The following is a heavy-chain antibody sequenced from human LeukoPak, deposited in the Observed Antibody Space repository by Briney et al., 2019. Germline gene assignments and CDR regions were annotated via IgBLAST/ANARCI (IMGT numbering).Heavy chain of an antibody. V-gene: IGHV1-2*04. CDR2: INPNSGGT. Sequence: ASVKVSCKASGYTFTGYYMHWVRQAPGQGLEWMGWINPNSGGTNYAQKFQGWVTMTRDTSISTAYMELSRLRSDDTAVYYCARGGIAVAETEDYNWFDPWGQGTLVTVSS. CDR1: GYTFTGYY. D-gene: IGHD6-19*01. CDR3: ARGGIAVAETEDYNWFDP. J-gene: IGHJ5*02.